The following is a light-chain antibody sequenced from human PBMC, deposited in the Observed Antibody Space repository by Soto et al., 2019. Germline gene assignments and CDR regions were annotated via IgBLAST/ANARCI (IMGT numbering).Light chain of an antibody. CDR2: GAS. Sequence: EIVLTQSPGTLSLSPGERATLSCRASQSLSSSYLAWYQQKPGQAPRLLIYGASRRATGIPDRFSGGGSGTDFTLTISRLEPEDSAMYYCQQYGSSPPVTFGPGTKVDI. J-gene: IGKJ3*01. CDR3: QQYGSSPPVT. V-gene: IGKV3-20*01. CDR1: QSLSSSY.